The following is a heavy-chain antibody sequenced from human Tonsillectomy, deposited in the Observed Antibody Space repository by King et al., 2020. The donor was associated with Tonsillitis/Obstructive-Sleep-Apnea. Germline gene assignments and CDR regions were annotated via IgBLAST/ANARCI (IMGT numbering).Heavy chain of an antibody. CDR1: GYSFTTYW. Sequence: GQLVQSGAEVKKPGESLKISCQGSGYSFTTYWIGWVRQMPGKGLEWMGIIYPGDSDTRYSPSFQGQVTISADKSISTAYLQWGSLKASDTAMYYCARKSDGDYWALGYWGQGTLVTVSS. J-gene: IGHJ4*02. V-gene: IGHV5-51*01. D-gene: IGHD4-17*01. CDR2: IYPGDSDT. CDR3: ARKSDGDYWALGY.